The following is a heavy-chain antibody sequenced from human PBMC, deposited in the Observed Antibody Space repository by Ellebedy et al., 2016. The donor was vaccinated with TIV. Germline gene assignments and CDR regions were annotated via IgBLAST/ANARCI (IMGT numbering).Heavy chain of an antibody. D-gene: IGHD3-16*01. Sequence: GESLKISCAASGFTFSTYWMTWVRQAPGKGLEWVANIKEDGSEKYYLDSVKGRFTISRDNAKNSLYLQMNSLRGEDTAVYYCARTFRGWYFDLWGRGSLVTVSS. V-gene: IGHV3-7*01. CDR3: ARTFRGWYFDL. CDR1: GFTFSTYW. J-gene: IGHJ2*01. CDR2: IKEDGSEK.